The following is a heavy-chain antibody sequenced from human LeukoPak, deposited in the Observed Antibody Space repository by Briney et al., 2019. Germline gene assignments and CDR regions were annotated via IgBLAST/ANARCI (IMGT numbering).Heavy chain of an antibody. CDR2: INPNSGGT. D-gene: IGHD6-19*01. CDR3: ARDNSSGRYNWFDP. V-gene: IGHV1-2*02. J-gene: IGHJ5*02. CDR1: GYTFTGYY. Sequence: ASVKVSCKASGYTFTGYYMRWVRQAPGQGLEWMGWINPNSGGTNYAQKFQGRVTMTRDTSISTAYMELSRLRSDDTAVYYCARDNSSGRYNWFDPWGQGTLVTVSS.